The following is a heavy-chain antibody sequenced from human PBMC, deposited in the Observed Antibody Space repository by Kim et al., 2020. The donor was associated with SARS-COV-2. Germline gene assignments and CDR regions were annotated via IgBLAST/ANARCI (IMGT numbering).Heavy chain of an antibody. J-gene: IGHJ4*02. V-gene: IGHV3-23*01. CDR2: ISGSGGST. Sequence: GGSLRLSCAASGFTFSSYAMSWVRQAPGKGLEWVSAISGSGGSTYYADSVKGRFTISRDNSKNTLYLQMNSLRAEDTAVYYCANAQESSGWKWGLFDYWGQGTLVTVSS. CDR1: GFTFSSYA. CDR3: ANAQESSGWKWGLFDY. D-gene: IGHD6-19*01.